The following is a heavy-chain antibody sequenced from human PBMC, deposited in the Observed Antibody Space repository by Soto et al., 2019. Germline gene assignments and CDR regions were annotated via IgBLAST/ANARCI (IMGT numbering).Heavy chain of an antibody. V-gene: IGHV4-4*02. CDR1: GGSISSSNW. CDR3: ARGLPFYYGSGPYDY. D-gene: IGHD3-10*01. Sequence: SETLSLTCAVSGGSISSSNWWSWVRQPPGKGLEWIGEIYHSGSTNYNPSLKRRVTISVDKSKNQFPLKLSSVTAADTAVYYCARGLPFYYGSGPYDYWGQGTLVTVSS. J-gene: IGHJ4*02. CDR2: IYHSGST.